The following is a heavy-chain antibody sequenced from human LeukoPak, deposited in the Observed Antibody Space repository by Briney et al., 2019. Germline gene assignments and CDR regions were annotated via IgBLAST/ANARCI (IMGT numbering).Heavy chain of an antibody. CDR3: AREDRFGYNYAYGLDV. CDR1: GFTFSNAW. Sequence: GGSLRLSCAASGFTFSNAWMSWVRQAPGKGLVWVTRINGDGSETSYADSVKGRFTISRDNAKNTLYLQMNSLRAEDTAVYYCAREDRFGYNYAYGLDVWGPGTTVTVS. D-gene: IGHD5-18*01. V-gene: IGHV3-74*01. J-gene: IGHJ6*02. CDR2: INGDGSET.